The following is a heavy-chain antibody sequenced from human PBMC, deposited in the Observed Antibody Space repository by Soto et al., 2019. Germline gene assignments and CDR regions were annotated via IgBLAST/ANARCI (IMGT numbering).Heavy chain of an antibody. V-gene: IGHV4-59*01. CDR3: ARDAGGSGSSKFDP. CDR1: GGSISSYY. J-gene: IGHJ5*02. Sequence: QVQLQESGPGLVKPSETLSLTCTVSGGSISSYYWSWIRQTPGKGLEWIGYSYYSWSTSYNPSLKSRVTIPVDTSNNEFSLKLSSVTAADTAVYYGARDAGGSGSSKFDPWGQGTLVIVSS. D-gene: IGHD3-10*01. CDR2: SYYSWST.